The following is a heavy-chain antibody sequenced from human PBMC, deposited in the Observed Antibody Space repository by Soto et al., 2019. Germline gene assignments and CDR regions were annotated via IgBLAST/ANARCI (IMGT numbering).Heavy chain of an antibody. Sequence: GASVKVSCKASGYTFTIYCISWVRQAPGQGLEWMGWISAYNGNTNYAQKLQGRVTMTTDTSTSTAYMELRSLRSDDTAVYYCARDTGSPITIFGVVYFDYWGQGTLVTVSS. CDR1: GYTFTIYC. J-gene: IGHJ4*02. V-gene: IGHV1-18*01. CDR3: ARDTGSPITIFGVVYFDY. D-gene: IGHD3-3*01. CDR2: ISAYNGNT.